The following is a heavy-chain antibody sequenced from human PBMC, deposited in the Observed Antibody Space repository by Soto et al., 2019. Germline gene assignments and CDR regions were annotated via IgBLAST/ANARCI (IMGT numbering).Heavy chain of an antibody. CDR2: ISGRSTYI. J-gene: IGHJ5*02. Sequence: PGGSLRLSCAASGFTFSSYWMHWVRQAPGKGLEWVSSISGRSTYIYYADSVRGRFTISRDNAKNSLYLQMNSLRAEDTAVYYCARDVPAANDNSGSNWFDPWGQGTLVTVSS. CDR1: GFTFSSYW. CDR3: ARDVPAANDNSGSNWFDP. D-gene: IGHD3-22*01. V-gene: IGHV3-21*01.